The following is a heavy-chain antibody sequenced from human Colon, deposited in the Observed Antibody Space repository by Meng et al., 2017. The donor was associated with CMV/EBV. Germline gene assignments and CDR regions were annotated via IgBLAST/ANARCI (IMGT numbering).Heavy chain of an antibody. CDR1: GYTFTGYY. CDR2: INPNTGGT. J-gene: IGHJ6*02. D-gene: IGHD3-3*01. V-gene: IGHV1-2*02. CDR3: ARVPIRHYDFWSGYSNYYYYGMDV. Sequence: ASVKVSCKASGYTFTGYYIHWVRQAPGQGLEWMGWINPNTGGTNYEQRFQGRVTMTRDTSITTAYMEVSRLGSEDTAVYYCARVPIRHYDFWSGYSNYYYYGMDVWGQGTTVTVSS.